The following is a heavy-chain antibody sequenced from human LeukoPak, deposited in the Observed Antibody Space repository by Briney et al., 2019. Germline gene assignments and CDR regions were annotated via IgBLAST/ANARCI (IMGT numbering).Heavy chain of an antibody. D-gene: IGHD3-22*01. V-gene: IGHV4-34*01. Sequence: PSETLSLTCAVYGGSFSGYYWSWLRQPPGKGLEWIGEINHSGSTNYNPSLKRRVTISVDTSKNQFSLKLSSVTAADTAVYYCARGTRPHYYDSSGFGWFDPWGQGTLVTVSS. CDR2: INHSGST. J-gene: IGHJ5*02. CDR3: ARGTRPHYYDSSGFGWFDP. CDR1: GGSFSGYY.